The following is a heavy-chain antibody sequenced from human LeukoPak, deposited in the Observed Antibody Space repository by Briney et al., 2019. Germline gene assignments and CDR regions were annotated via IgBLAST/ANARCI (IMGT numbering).Heavy chain of an antibody. V-gene: IGHV4-59*11. J-gene: IGHJ4*02. CDR1: GGSISSHY. D-gene: IGHD5-18*01. CDR3: ATIKRGSIYGYFDF. Sequence: SETLSLTCTVSGGSISSHYWSWLRQPPGKGLEWIAYLLDSVNTKDNPSLNSRLTLSADTSKNQFSLRLSSVTAADTAVYYCATIKRGSIYGYFDFWGQGIKVTVSS. CDR2: LLDSVNT.